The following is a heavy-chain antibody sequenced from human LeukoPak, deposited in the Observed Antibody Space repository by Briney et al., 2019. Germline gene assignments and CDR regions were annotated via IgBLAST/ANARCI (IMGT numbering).Heavy chain of an antibody. D-gene: IGHD6-13*01. CDR2: IKQDGSAK. CDR3: ARDPRSSWYRAIGY. Sequence: GGSLRLSCAASGFTFSQYSMSWVRQAPGKGLEWVANIKQDGSAKYYVDSVKGRFTISRDDSKNSLYLQMDSLRAEDTAVYYCARDPRSSWYRAIGYWGQGSLVTVSS. CDR1: GFTFSQYS. J-gene: IGHJ4*02. V-gene: IGHV3-7*01.